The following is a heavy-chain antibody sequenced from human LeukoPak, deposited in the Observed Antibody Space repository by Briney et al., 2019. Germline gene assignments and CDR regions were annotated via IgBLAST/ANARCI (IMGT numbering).Heavy chain of an antibody. CDR2: INQDGSER. CDR1: GFSLSNHW. CDR3: TRSISD. V-gene: IGHV3-7*05. J-gene: IGHJ4*02. Sequence: PGGSLRLSCAASGFSLSNHWMDWVRQAPGKGLEGVANINQDGSERYFGDAGKGRFTISRDNAKNSLFLQMDSLTDDDAAIYYCTRSISDWGQGTLVTVSS.